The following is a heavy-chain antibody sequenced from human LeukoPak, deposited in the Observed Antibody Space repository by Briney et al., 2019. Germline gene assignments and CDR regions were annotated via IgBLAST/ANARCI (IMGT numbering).Heavy chain of an antibody. V-gene: IGHV1-69*02. Sequence: ASVKVSCKASGDTFITYTFSWVRQAPGQGLEWMGRIIPSLDISNYAQKFQGRVTLSADKATTTTYMDLTSLRSEDTAVYYCTRSDKGGPGRNPFDYWGQGTLVIVSS. D-gene: IGHD3-9*01. CDR2: IIPSLDIS. CDR3: TRSDKGGPGRNPFDY. J-gene: IGHJ4*02. CDR1: GDTFITYT.